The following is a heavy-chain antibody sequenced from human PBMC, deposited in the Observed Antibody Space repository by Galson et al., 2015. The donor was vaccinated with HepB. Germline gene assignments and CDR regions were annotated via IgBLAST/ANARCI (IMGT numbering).Heavy chain of an antibody. D-gene: IGHD6-13*01. V-gene: IGHV3-64D*06. CDR2: ISSNGGST. CDR3: VKEGGSSWPDY. Sequence: SLRLSCAASGFTFSSYAMHWVRQAPGKGLEYVSAISSNGGSTYYADSVKGRFTISRDNSKNTLYLQMSSLRAEDTAVYYCVKEGGSSWPDYWGQGTLVTVCS. CDR1: GFTFSSYA. J-gene: IGHJ4*02.